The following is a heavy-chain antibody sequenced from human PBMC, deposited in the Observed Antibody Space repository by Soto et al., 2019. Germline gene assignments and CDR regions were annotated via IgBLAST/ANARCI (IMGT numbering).Heavy chain of an antibody. D-gene: IGHD3-16*01. J-gene: IGHJ3*02. CDR3: ARWGHPAVKAFDI. CDR2: IHYTGSR. V-gene: IGHV4-59*01. Sequence: SETLSLTCTVSGGSISSYYWNWVRQPLGKGLEWIGFIHYTGSRIFNPSLQSRVTMSVDVSQNQFSLRLTSVTAADTAIYYCARWGHPAVKAFDIWGQGTTVTVSS. CDR1: GGSISSYY.